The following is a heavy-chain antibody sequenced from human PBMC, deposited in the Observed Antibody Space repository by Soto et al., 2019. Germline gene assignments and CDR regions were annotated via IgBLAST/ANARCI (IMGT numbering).Heavy chain of an antibody. J-gene: IGHJ4*02. V-gene: IGHV4-4*07. CDR1: GGSISSYY. CDR3: AGEVQLWSKGGIDY. CDR2: IYTSGST. Sequence: SETPSLTCTVSGGSISSYYWSWIRQPAGKGLEWIGRIYTSGSTNYNPSLKSRVTMSVDTSKNQFSLKLSSVTAVDTAVYYCAGEVQLWSKGGIDYWGQGTLVTVSS. D-gene: IGHD5-18*01.